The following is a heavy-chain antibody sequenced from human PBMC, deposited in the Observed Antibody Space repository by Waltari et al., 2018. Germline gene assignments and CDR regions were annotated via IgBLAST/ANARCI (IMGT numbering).Heavy chain of an antibody. V-gene: IGHV1-8*01. J-gene: IGHJ6*02. Sequence: QVQLVQSGAEVKKPGASVKVSCKASGYTFTSYDINWVRQATGQGLEWVGWMNPNRGNTGYAQKFQGRVTMTSNTSTSTASMELSSLRSEDTAVYYCARALISGAFYYYYGMDVWGQGTTVTVSS. D-gene: IGHD2-8*01. CDR1: GYTFTSYD. CDR2: MNPNRGNT. CDR3: ARALISGAFYYYYGMDV.